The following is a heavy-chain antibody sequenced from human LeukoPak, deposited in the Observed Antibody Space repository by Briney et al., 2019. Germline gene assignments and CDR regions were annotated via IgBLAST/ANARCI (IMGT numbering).Heavy chain of an antibody. D-gene: IGHD3-22*01. J-gene: IGHJ4*02. CDR1: GFTFSTYS. CDR3: ARDPNYYDSI. Sequence: GGSLRLSCAASGFTFSTYSMNWVRQAPREGLEWVSSISSRSSYKYYADSVKGRFTISRDNAKNSLYLQMNSLRAEDTAVYYCARDPNYYDSIWGQGTLVTVSS. CDR2: ISSRSSYK. V-gene: IGHV3-21*01.